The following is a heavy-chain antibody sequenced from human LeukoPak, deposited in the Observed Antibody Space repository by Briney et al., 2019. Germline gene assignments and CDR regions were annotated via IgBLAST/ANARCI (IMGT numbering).Heavy chain of an antibody. CDR1: GFTFSNYG. CDR2: ISWNSGSI. D-gene: IGHD6-19*01. Sequence: PGGSLRLSCVASGFTFSNYGMHWVRQAPGKGLEWVSGISWNSGSIGYADSVKGRFTISRDNAKNSLYLQMNSLRAEDTALYYCAKDIGRYSSGWNFDYWGQGTLVTVSS. J-gene: IGHJ4*02. V-gene: IGHV3-9*01. CDR3: AKDIGRYSSGWNFDY.